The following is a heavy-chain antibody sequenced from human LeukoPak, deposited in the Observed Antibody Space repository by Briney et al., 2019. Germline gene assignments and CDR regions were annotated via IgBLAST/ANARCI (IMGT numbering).Heavy chain of an antibody. CDR2: VYYSGST. J-gene: IGHJ6*03. V-gene: IGHV4-59*01. Sequence: SETLSLTCTVSGGSISSYYGSWIRQPPGKGLEWIGYVYYSGSTNYNPSLKSRVTISVDTSKNQFSLKLSSVTAADTAVYYCARERRGGYSGYGFYYYYMDVWGKGTTVTISS. CDR1: GGSISSYY. CDR3: ARERRGGYSGYGFYYYYMDV. D-gene: IGHD5-12*01.